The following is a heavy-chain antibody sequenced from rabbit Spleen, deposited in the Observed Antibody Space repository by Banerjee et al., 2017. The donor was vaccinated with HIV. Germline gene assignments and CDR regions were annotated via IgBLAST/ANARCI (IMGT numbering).Heavy chain of an antibody. Sequence: QSLEESGGDLVKPGASLTLTCTASGFSFSSYYYMCWVRQAPGKGLEGIACIYAGSSGSTYYASWAKGRFTISKTSSTTVTLRMTSLTAADTATYFCARWYISDSRDLWGPGTLVTVS. CDR2: IYAGSSGST. CDR1: GFSFSSYYY. CDR3: ARWYISDSRDL. D-gene: IGHD4-1*01. V-gene: IGHV1S40*01. J-gene: IGHJ4*01.